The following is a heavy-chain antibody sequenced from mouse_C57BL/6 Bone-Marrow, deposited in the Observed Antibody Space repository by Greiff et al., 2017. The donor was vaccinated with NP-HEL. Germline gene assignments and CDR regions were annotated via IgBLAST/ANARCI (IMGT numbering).Heavy chain of an antibody. J-gene: IGHJ3*01. V-gene: IGHV1-81*01. CDR1: GYTFTSYG. CDR2: IYPRSGNT. D-gene: IGHD2-1*01. Sequence: QVQLKQSGAELARPGASVKLSCKASGYTFTSYGISWVKQRTGQGLEWIGEIYPRSGNTYYNEKFKGKATLTADKSSSTAYMELRSLTSEDSAVYFCAREGYGNYPAYWGQGTLVTVSA. CDR3: AREGYGNYPAY.